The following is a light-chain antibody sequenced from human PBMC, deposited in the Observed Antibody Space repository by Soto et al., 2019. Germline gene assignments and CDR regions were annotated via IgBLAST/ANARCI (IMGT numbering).Light chain of an antibody. V-gene: IGLV2-8*01. J-gene: IGLJ3*02. CDR1: SRDVGRYKY. Sequence: QSALTQPPSASGSPGQSVTISCTGTSRDVGRYKYVSWYQQYPGKAPKVMIYEVNKRPSGVPDRFSGSKSGNTASLTVSGLQTEDEAHYYCSSFAGSSKLVFGGGTKLTVL. CDR2: EVN. CDR3: SSFAGSSKLV.